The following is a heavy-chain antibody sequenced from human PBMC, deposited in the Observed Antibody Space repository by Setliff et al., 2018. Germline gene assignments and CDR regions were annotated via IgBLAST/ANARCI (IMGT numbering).Heavy chain of an antibody. D-gene: IGHD6-13*01. Sequence: GSLRLSCAASGFTLRNSGMHWVRQAPGRGLEWVTFISYDGFKIYYAESVKGRFTISRDNSKKILFLQMNSLRVEDTAIYYCAKDVVGYSSTWPKRDYFDSWGQGTLVTVSS. CDR3: AKDVVGYSSTWPKRDYFDS. CDR1: GFTLRNSG. J-gene: IGHJ4*02. CDR2: ISYDGFKI. V-gene: IGHV3-30*18.